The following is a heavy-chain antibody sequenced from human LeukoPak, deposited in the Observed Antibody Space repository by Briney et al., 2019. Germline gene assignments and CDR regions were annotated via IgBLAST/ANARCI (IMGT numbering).Heavy chain of an antibody. V-gene: IGHV3-49*04. D-gene: IGHD6-19*01. J-gene: IGHJ3*02. CDR1: GFTFCDYA. CDR3: TRIRNSGWHDAFDI. CDR2: IRSTAYGGTT. Sequence: PGGSVRLSCTASGFTFCDYAMSWVRQAPGKELEWVGFIRSTAYGGTTEYAASVKGRFTISRDDSKSIAYLQMNSLKTEDTAVFYCTRIRNSGWHDAFDIWGRGTLVTVSS.